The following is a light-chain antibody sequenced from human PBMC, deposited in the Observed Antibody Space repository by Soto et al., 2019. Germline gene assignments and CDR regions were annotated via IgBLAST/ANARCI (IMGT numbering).Light chain of an antibody. CDR3: QAWDSSGVV. CDR2: QDS. Sequence: SYELTQPPSVSVSPGQTARITCSGDKLGDKYACWYQQKPGQSPVLVIYQDSKRPSGIPERFSGSNSGNTATLTISGTQAMDEADYYCQAWDSSGVVFGGGTKLTVL. J-gene: IGLJ2*01. V-gene: IGLV3-1*01. CDR1: KLGDKY.